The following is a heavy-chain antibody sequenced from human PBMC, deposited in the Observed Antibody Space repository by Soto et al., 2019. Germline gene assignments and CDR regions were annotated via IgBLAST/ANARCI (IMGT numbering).Heavy chain of an antibody. CDR2: IHYNGNT. CDR3: ARGGGSPYHNHEFDV. D-gene: IGHD6-13*01. CDR1: GDSISSYS. V-gene: IGHV4-59*01. J-gene: IGHJ4*02. Sequence: PSETLSLTCTVSGDSISSYSWSWIRQPPGKGLEWIGNIHYNGNTKYSPSLKSRVTMSVDTSKNHFSLKLISVTTADTAVYHCARGGGSPYHNHEFDVWGQGTLVNVSS.